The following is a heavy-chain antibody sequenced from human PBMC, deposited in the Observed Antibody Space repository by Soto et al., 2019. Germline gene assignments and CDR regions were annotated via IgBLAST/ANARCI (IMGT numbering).Heavy chain of an antibody. D-gene: IGHD3-3*01. Sequence: ASVNVSCKASGYTFTGYYIHGVRQAPGQGLECMGWISPNSGGTNYAQKFQGWVTMTRDTSISTAYMELSRLRSDDTAVYYCARDRYSYDFWRGYHYYYGMDVWGQGTTVTVSS. CDR1: GYTFTGYY. V-gene: IGHV1-2*04. CDR2: ISPNSGGT. CDR3: ARDRYSYDFWRGYHYYYGMDV. J-gene: IGHJ6*02.